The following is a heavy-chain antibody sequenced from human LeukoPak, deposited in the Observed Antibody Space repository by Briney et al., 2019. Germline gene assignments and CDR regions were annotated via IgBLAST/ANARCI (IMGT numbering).Heavy chain of an antibody. CDR1: GGSFSSFS. Sequence: SETLSLTCTLSGGSFSSFSWSWIRQPPGKGLEWIGYIQASGDTSFNPALKSRVTVPVDTSKNEFSLHLSSVTAADTAVYYCARLVRNWNDHFDSWGQGILVTVSS. J-gene: IGHJ4*02. CDR3: ARLVRNWNDHFDS. V-gene: IGHV4-4*09. D-gene: IGHD1-1*01. CDR2: IQASGDT.